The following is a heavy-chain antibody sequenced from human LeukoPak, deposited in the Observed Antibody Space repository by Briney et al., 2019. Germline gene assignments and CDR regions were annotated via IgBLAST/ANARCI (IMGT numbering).Heavy chain of an antibody. CDR3: AKTPYSNYGGYLDY. CDR1: GFTFSSYG. J-gene: IGHJ4*02. Sequence: GESLKISCAASGFTFSSYGMHWVRQAPGKGLEWVAVISYDGSSKYHADSVKGRFTISRDNSKDTLYLQMNSLRAEDTAVYYCAKTPYSNYGGYLDYWGQGTLVTVSS. CDR2: ISYDGSSK. D-gene: IGHD4-11*01. V-gene: IGHV3-30*18.